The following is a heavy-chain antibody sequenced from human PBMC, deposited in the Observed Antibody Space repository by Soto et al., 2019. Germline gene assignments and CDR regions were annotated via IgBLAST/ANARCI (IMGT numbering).Heavy chain of an antibody. CDR3: ARNLYGRAFDI. D-gene: IGHD2-8*01. V-gene: IGHV1-18*04. J-gene: IGHJ3*02. Sequence: QAQLEQSGPEVKRPGASLKVSCKASAYTFTSYHISWVRQAPGQGLEWIGWINAFDDDTNYLQKFQDRVTMTAHRSTDTAYLDLRSLGSDDTAIYYCARNLYGRAFDIWGQGTMVTVSS. CDR1: AYTFTSYH. CDR2: INAFDDDT.